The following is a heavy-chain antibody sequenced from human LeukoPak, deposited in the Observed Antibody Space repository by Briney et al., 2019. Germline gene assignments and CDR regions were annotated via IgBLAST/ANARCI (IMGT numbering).Heavy chain of an antibody. CDR2: ISGSGGST. V-gene: IGHV3-23*01. CDR1: GFTFRSYA. Sequence: GGSLRLSCGASGFTFRSYAMSWVRQAPGKGLEWVGAISGSGGSTYYADSVKGRFTISRDNSKNTLYLQMNSPRAADTAVYYCATDPRRVIVVVPAAEDYWGQGTLVTVSS. J-gene: IGHJ4*02. D-gene: IGHD2-2*01. CDR3: ATDPRRVIVVVPAAEDY.